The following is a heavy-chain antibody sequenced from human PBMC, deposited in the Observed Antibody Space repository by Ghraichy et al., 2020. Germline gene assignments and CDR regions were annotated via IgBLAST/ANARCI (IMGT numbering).Heavy chain of an antibody. CDR2: IYQSGAT. CDR1: GGSITSGSFS. J-gene: IGHJ3*02. Sequence: SETLSLTCAVSGGSITSGSFSWSWIRQPPGKRLEWIGYIYQSGATHYNPSLKSRVTISLDDSRNQLSLRMNSVTAADTSVYYCARAPYDDDGFYDDGFDIWGQGTMLTVSS. D-gene: IGHD3-22*01. V-gene: IGHV4-30-2*01. CDR3: ARAPYDDDGFYDDGFDI.